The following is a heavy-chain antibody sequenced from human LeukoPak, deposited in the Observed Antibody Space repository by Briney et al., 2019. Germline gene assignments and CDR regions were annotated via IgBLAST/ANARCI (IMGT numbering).Heavy chain of an antibody. Sequence: GGSLRLSCAASGFTVSRNYMSWVRHAPGKGVEWVSVIYSGGRTYYADSVKGRLTISRDNSKNTLYLQMNSLRAEDTAVYYCASGSGSYRTPYYYMDVWGTGTTVTVSS. D-gene: IGHD3-10*01. J-gene: IGHJ6*03. CDR2: IYSGGRT. V-gene: IGHV3-53*01. CDR3: ASGSGSYRTPYYYMDV. CDR1: GFTVSRNY.